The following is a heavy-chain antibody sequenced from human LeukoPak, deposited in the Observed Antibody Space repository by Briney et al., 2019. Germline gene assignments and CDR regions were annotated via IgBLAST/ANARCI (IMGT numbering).Heavy chain of an antibody. J-gene: IGHJ3*02. D-gene: IGHD1-26*01. CDR3: AREELGGDDAFDI. V-gene: IGHV3-9*03. Sequence: GGSLRLSCAASGFTFDDYAMHWVRQAPGKGLEWVSGISWNSGSIGYADSVKGRFTISRDNAKNSLYLQMNSLRAEDMALYYCAREELGGDDAFDIWGQGTMVTVSS. CDR2: ISWNSGSI. CDR1: GFTFDDYA.